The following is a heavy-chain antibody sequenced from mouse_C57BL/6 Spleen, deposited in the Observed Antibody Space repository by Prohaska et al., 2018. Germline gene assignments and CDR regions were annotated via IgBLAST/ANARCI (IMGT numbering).Heavy chain of an antibody. CDR3: ARSDFGYAMDY. CDR1: GFTFSDYG. CDR2: ISSGSSTI. V-gene: IGHV5-17*01. D-gene: IGHD6-2*01. J-gene: IGHJ4*01. Sequence: KPGGSLKLSCAASGFTFSDYGMHWVRQAPEKGLEWVAYISSGSSTIYYADTVKGRFTISRDNAKNTLFLQMTSLRSEDTAMYYCARSDFGYAMDYWGQGTSVTVSS.